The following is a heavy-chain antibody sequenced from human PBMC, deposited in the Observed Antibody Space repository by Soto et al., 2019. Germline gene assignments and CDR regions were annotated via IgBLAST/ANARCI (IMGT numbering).Heavy chain of an antibody. CDR1: GGSISSGDYY. V-gene: IGHV4-30-4*01. D-gene: IGHD3-10*01. Sequence: QVQLQESGPGLVKPSQTLSLTCTVSGGSISSGDYYWCWIRQPPGKGLEWIGYIYYSGSTYYNPYLKSRVTISVDTSKNQFSLKLSSVTAADTAVDYCARAQGSGFLVSWGQGTLVTVSS. CDR2: IYYSGST. J-gene: IGHJ4*02. CDR3: ARAQGSGFLVS.